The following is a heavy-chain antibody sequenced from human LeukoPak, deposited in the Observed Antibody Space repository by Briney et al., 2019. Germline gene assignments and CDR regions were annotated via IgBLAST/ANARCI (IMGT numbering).Heavy chain of an antibody. J-gene: IGHJ4*02. D-gene: IGHD5-12*01. Sequence: GGPLRLSCAASGXTFSSYWMHWVRQAPGKGPVWVSSINSDGSSTTYADSVKGRFTISRDNAKNTLYLQMNSLRAEDTAVYYCARDYSGYEGFDSWGQGTLVTVSS. CDR3: ARDYSGYEGFDS. CDR1: GXTFSSYW. CDR2: INSDGSST. V-gene: IGHV3-74*01.